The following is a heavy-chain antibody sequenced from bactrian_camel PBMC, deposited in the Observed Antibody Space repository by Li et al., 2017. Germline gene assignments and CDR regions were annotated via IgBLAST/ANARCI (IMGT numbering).Heavy chain of an antibody. CDR3: AADLGPCQVRGRNLVPRPTTFGY. V-gene: IGHV3S26*01. J-gene: IGHJ6*01. CDR2: VDRDGTR. CDR1: GYTFSTYC. D-gene: IGHD1*01. Sequence: HVQLVESGGGSVQAGGSLRLSCLASGYTFSTYCMGWLRQAPGKEREGVAAVDRDGTRSHANSVKGRVYISKDNAKNTLFLEMKNLKPEDTAMYYCAADLGPCQVRGRNLVPRPTTFGYWGQGIQVTVS.